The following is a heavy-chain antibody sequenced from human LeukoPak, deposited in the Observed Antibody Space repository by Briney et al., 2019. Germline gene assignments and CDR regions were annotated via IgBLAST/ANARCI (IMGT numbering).Heavy chain of an antibody. CDR2: IIPIFGTA. V-gene: IGHV1-69*13. CDR1: GGTFSSYA. CDR3: ARGGYCSGGSCYSTMSPSNY. D-gene: IGHD2-15*01. Sequence: ASVKVSCKASGGTFSSYAISWVRQAPGQGLEWMGGIIPIFGTANYAKKFQGRVTITADESTSTAYMELSSLRSEDTAVYYCARGGYCSGGSCYSTMSPSNYWGQGTLVTVSS. J-gene: IGHJ4*02.